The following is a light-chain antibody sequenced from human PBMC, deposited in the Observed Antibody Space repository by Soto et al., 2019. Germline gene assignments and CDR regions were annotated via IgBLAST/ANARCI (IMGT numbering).Light chain of an antibody. Sequence: QSALTQPPSASGSPGQSVTISCTGTSSDVGGYNYVSWYQQYPGRAPKLMIYEVTKRPSGVPDRFSGSKSGNTASLTVSGLQAVDEEDYYCSSYSASNNFYFVFGGGTKLTVL. CDR3: SSYSASNNFYFV. J-gene: IGLJ3*02. CDR1: SSDVGGYNY. V-gene: IGLV2-8*01. CDR2: EVT.